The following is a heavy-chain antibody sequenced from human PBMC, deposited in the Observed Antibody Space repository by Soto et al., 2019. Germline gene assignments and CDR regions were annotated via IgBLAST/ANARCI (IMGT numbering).Heavy chain of an antibody. CDR1: GFTFGGSA. J-gene: IGHJ4*02. V-gene: IGHV3-73*02. CDR3: TRRTDFWGLMSY. D-gene: IGHD3-3*01. CDR2: IRSRTNNYAT. Sequence: EVQLVESGGGLVQPGGSLKLSCAASGFTFGGSAMHWVRQASGKGLEWVGHIRSRTNNYATEYAASVKGRFTISRDDSKNTAYLQMNSLKPEDTAVYYCTRRTDFWGLMSYWGQGTLVTVSP.